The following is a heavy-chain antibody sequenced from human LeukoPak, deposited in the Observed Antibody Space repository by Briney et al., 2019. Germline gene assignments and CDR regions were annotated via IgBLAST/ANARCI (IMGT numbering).Heavy chain of an antibody. Sequence: ASVKVSCKASGYTFTSYGISWVRQAPGQGLEWMGWISAYNGNTNYAQKLQGRVTMTTDTSTSTAYMELRSLRSDDTAAYYCARDFGYSGSSFYFDYWGQGTLVTVSS. D-gene: IGHD1-26*01. CDR2: ISAYNGNT. CDR3: ARDFGYSGSSFYFDY. J-gene: IGHJ4*02. V-gene: IGHV1-18*01. CDR1: GYTFTSYG.